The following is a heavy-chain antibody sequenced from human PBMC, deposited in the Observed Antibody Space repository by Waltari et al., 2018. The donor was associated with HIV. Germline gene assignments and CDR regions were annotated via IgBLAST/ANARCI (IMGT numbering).Heavy chain of an antibody. J-gene: IGHJ4*02. CDR1: GFTFCKYR. D-gene: IGHD3-3*01. CDR3: ARDGGRRGPFGY. CDR2: IKQDGSEK. Sequence: EVPLVESGGGLVQPGGSLSLSCADAGFTFCKYRIDWVRQAPGKGLEWVANIKQDGSEKYYVDSVKGRFTISRDNDKNSVDLQMNSLRAEDTAVYYCARDGGRRGPFGYWGQGTLVTVSS. V-gene: IGHV3-7*01.